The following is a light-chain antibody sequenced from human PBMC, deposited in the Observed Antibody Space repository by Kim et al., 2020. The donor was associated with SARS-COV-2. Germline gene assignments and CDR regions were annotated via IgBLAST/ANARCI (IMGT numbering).Light chain of an antibody. J-gene: IGKJ4*01. CDR1: QGIGND. CDR3: LQDYNYPLT. V-gene: IGKV1-6*01. CDR2: AAS. Sequence: ASVGDRVTLTCRASQGIGNDLGWYQQKPGTAPKLLIYAASNLRNGVPSRFSGSGSGTDFTLTISSLQPEDYATYYCLQDYNYPLTFGGGTKVDIK.